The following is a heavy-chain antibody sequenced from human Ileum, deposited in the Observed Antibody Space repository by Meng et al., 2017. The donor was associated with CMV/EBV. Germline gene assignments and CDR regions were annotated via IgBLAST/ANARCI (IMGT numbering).Heavy chain of an antibody. CDR1: DGSISYYY. V-gene: IGHV4-4*07. Sequence: QLYVRDLGTGLVKPSDTLSLTCTVTDGSISYYYWSWIRQSADKGLEWIGRISSSGSINYNPSLESRLTLSVDTSKKQLSLKLSSVTAADTAVYYCARAEADTGNFEYWGQGTLVTVSS. CDR2: ISSSGSI. J-gene: IGHJ4*02. CDR3: ARAEADTGNFEY. D-gene: IGHD6-19*01.